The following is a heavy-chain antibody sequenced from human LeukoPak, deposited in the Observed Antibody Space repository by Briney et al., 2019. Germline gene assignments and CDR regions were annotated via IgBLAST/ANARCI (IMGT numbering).Heavy chain of an antibody. Sequence: ASVKVSCKASGYTFTRYDINWVRQAPGQGREWMGWMNPNSGKTGYVQKCQGRVTMTRNTSISTPYMELSSLRSEDTAVYYCARGGTYYDILTGYYSPKDYYYYYGMDVWGQGTTVTVSS. CDR3: ARGGTYYDILTGYYSPKDYYYYYGMDV. V-gene: IGHV1-8*01. CDR2: MNPNSGKT. D-gene: IGHD3-9*01. CDR1: GYTFTRYD. J-gene: IGHJ6*02.